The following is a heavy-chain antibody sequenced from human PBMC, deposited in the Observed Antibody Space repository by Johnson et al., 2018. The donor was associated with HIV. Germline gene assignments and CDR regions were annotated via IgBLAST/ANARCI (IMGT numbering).Heavy chain of an antibody. Sequence: EVQLVESGGGLVQPGGSLRLSCAASGFTFSSYWMSWVRQAPGKGLEWVANIKQDGSEKYYVDSVKGRFTISRDNAKNSLYLQMNSLRAEDTAVYYCARDGEYSGSWYRAFDIGGQGTMVTVSS. V-gene: IGHV3-7*05. J-gene: IGHJ3*02. CDR1: GFTFSSYW. CDR2: IKQDGSEK. D-gene: IGHD6-13*01. CDR3: ARDGEYSGSWYRAFDI.